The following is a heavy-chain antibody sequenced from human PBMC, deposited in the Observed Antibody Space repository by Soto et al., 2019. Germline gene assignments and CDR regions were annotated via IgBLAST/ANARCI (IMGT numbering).Heavy chain of an antibody. Sequence: SETLSLTCTVSGGSISSYYWSWIRQPPGKGLEWIGYIYYSGSTNYHPSLKSRVTISVDTSKNQFSLKLSSVTAADTAVYYCARDNLRRWLQFGWFDPWGQGTLVTVSS. D-gene: IGHD5-12*01. CDR2: IYYSGST. V-gene: IGHV4-59*01. CDR3: ARDNLRRWLQFGWFDP. J-gene: IGHJ5*02. CDR1: GGSISSYY.